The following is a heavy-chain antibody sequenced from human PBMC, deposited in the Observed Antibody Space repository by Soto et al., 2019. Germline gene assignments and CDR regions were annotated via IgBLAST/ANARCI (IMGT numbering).Heavy chain of an antibody. Sequence: PGGSLRLSCAASGFTFSSCGMHWVRQAPGKGLEWVAVIWYDGSNKYYADSVKGRFTISRDNSKNTPYLQMNSLRAEDTAVYYCARDWRPGAVAAREGAYYFDYWGQGTLVTVSS. V-gene: IGHV3-33*01. CDR3: ARDWRPGAVAAREGAYYFDY. J-gene: IGHJ4*02. CDR1: GFTFSSCG. D-gene: IGHD6-19*01. CDR2: IWYDGSNK.